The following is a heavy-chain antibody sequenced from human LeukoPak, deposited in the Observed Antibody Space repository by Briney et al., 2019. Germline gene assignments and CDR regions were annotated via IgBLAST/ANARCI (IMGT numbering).Heavy chain of an antibody. CDR3: ARDVRPRYYDFWSGYYIHYMDV. CDR1: GGTFSNHA. Sequence: SVKVSCKASGGTFSNHAINWVRQAPGQGLEWVGRIIPILGIANYAQKFQGRVTITTDESTSTAYMELSSLRSEDTAVYYCARDVRPRYYDFWSGYYIHYMDVWGKGTTVTVSS. D-gene: IGHD3-3*01. J-gene: IGHJ6*03. V-gene: IGHV1-69*04. CDR2: IIPILGIA.